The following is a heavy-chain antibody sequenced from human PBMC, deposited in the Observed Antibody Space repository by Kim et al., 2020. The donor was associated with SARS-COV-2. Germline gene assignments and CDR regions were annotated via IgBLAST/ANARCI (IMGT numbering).Heavy chain of an antibody. CDR3: ASPNNYCSGNNCYVLDY. J-gene: IGHJ4*02. D-gene: IGHD2-2*01. V-gene: IGHV5-10-1*01. Sequence: GESLKISCKGSGYRFNSRWINWVRQMPGKGLEWMGRIDPSDSETNYSPSFQGHVTISADKSISTAYLQWSSLKASDTAMYYCASPNNYCSGNNCYVLDYWGQGTLDTVSS. CDR2: IDPSDSET. CDR1: GYRFNSRW.